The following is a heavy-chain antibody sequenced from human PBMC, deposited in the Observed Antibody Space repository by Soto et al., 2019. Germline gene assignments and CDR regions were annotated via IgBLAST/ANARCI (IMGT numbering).Heavy chain of an antibody. J-gene: IGHJ3*02. CDR1: GGSISSGGYY. V-gene: IGHV4-31*03. Sequence: LTCTVSGGSISSGGYYWSWIRQHPGKGLEWIGYIYYSGSTYYNPSLKSRVTISVDTSKNQFSLKLSSVTAADTAVYYCAREPVYYYDSSGYYPSGLVNAFDIWGQGTMVTVSS. CDR3: AREPVYYYDSSGYYPSGLVNAFDI. CDR2: IYYSGST. D-gene: IGHD3-22*01.